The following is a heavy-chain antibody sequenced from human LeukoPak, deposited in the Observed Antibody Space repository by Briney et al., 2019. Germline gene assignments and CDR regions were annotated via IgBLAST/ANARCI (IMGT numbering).Heavy chain of an antibody. D-gene: IGHD2-2*01. CDR3: ARARGLYCSSTSCYDCDV. CDR2: INPNSGGT. V-gene: IGHV1-2*02. J-gene: IGHJ6*04. CDR1: GYTFTAYY. Sequence: ASVKVSCKASGYTFTAYYIHWVRHAPGQGLEWMGWINPNSGGTNYAQKFQGGVTLTRDTSITTAYMELSRLRSDDTAVYYCARARGLYCSSTSCYDCDVWGKGTTVTVSS.